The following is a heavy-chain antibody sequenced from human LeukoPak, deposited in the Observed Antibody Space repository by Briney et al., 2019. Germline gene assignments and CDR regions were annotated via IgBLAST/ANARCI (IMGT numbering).Heavy chain of an antibody. J-gene: IGHJ4*02. V-gene: IGHV1-18*01. CDR2: ISPYNGNT. CDR1: GYTFTTQG. D-gene: IGHD3-3*01. Sequence: ASVKVSCKASGYTFTTQGISWVRQAPGQGLEWMGWISPYNGNTNHAQKFQGRVTMSTDTSTSTAYMELRSLRSDDTAVYYCARGGDYDFWSGYYDYWGQGTQVTVSS. CDR3: ARGGDYDFWSGYYDY.